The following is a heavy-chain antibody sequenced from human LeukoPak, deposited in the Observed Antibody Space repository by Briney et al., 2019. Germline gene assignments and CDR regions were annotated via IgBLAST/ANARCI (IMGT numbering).Heavy chain of an antibody. Sequence: SETLSLTCTVSSGPISSYYWSWIRQPPGKGLEWIGEINHRGSTNYNPSLKSRVTISVDTSKNQFSLKLSSVTAADTAVYYCARGWGYYDILTGYPSSYNSFDPWGQGTLVTVSS. CDR1: SGPISSYY. CDR3: ARGWGYYDILTGYPSSYNSFDP. CDR2: INHRGST. V-gene: IGHV4-34*01. D-gene: IGHD3-9*01. J-gene: IGHJ5*02.